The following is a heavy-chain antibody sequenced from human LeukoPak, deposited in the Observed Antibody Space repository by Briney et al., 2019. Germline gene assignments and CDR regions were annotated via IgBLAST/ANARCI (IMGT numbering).Heavy chain of an antibody. CDR3: ARGHSRSSQRTDAFDI. J-gene: IGHJ3*02. D-gene: IGHD1-26*01. Sequence: GGSLRLSCAASGSTFSAYSMNWVRQAPGKGLEWVSSISSSSAYIYYADSLKGRFTVSRDNAKNSLYLQMNSLRAEDTAVYYCARGHSRSSQRTDAFDIWGQGTMVTVSS. CDR2: ISSSSAYI. CDR1: GSTFSAYS. V-gene: IGHV3-21*01.